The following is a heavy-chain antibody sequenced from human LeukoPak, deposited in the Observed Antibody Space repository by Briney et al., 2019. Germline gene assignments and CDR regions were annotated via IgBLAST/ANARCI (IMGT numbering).Heavy chain of an antibody. J-gene: IGHJ6*02. CDR2: ISYDGSNI. V-gene: IGHV3-30-3*01. CDR1: GFTFSNYA. CDR3: ARDHPPEDV. Sequence: GGSLRLSCAASGFTFSNYAMHWVRQAPGKGLEWVTLISYDGSNIQYTDSVKGRFTISRDNSKNTLYLQMNSLRIEDTAVYYCARDHPPEDVWGQGTTVTVSS.